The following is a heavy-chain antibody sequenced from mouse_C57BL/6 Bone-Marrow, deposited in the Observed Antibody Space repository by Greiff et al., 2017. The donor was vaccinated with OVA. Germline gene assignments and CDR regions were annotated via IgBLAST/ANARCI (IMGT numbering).Heavy chain of an antibody. D-gene: IGHD1-2*01. V-gene: IGHV5-9-1*02. CDR3: TRDRLPHAMDY. Sequence: EVQRVESGAGLVKPGGSLKLSCAASGFTFSSYAMSWVRQTPEKRLEWVAYISSGGDYIYYADTVKGRFTISRDNARNTLYLQMSSLKSEDTAMYYCTRDRLPHAMDYWGQGTSVTVSS. J-gene: IGHJ4*01. CDR1: GFTFSSYA. CDR2: ISSGGDYI.